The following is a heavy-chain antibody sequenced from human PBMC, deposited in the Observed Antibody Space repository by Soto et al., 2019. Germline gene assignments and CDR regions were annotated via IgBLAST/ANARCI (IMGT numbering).Heavy chain of an antibody. D-gene: IGHD4-4*01. CDR3: ARMTTVTTPKYYYYYGMDV. Sequence: GXSVKVSCEASVYTFTSYGISWVRQAPGQGLEWMGWISAYNGNTNYAQKLQGRVTMTTDTSTSTAYMELRSLRSDDTAVYYCARMTTVTTPKYYYYYGMDVWGQGSTVTVSS. J-gene: IGHJ6*02. CDR2: ISAYNGNT. V-gene: IGHV1-18*04. CDR1: VYTFTSYG.